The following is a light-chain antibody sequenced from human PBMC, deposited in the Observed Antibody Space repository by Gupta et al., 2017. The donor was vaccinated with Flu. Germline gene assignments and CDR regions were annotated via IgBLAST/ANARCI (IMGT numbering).Light chain of an antibody. CDR3: GTYYASRSTYV. Sequence: VSSSCTGVSTKIGNNYVTRYQHLPGSTPKLLIYDNNKRRSGVPDRFSGSKYASSAAVTITRLQTGDEADYYYGTYYASRSTYVFGTGTKVTVL. CDR1: STKIGNNY. V-gene: IGLV1-51*01. J-gene: IGLJ1*01. CDR2: DNN.